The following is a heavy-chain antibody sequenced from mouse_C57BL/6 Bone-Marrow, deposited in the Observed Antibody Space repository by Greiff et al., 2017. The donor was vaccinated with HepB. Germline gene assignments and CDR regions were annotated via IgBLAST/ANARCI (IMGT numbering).Heavy chain of an antibody. CDR2: IYPRSGNT. V-gene: IGHV1-81*01. CDR1: GYTFTSYG. Sequence: QVQLKESGAELARPGASVKLSCKASGYTFTSYGISWVKQRTGQGLEWIGEIYPRSGNTYYNEKFKGKATLTADKSSSTAYMELRSLTSEDSAVYFCARFRSYWYFDVWCTGTTVTVSS. CDR3: ARFRSYWYFDV. J-gene: IGHJ1*03.